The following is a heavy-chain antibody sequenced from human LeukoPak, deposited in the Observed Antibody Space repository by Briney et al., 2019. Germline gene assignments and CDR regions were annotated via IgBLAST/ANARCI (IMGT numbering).Heavy chain of an antibody. Sequence: PSETLSLTCTVSGGSVSSYYWSWIRQPAGKGLEWIGRIYTSGTTNYNPSLKSRVTMSVDTSKNQFSLKMRSVTAADTAVYYCARANYDGSDYWGQGTLVTVSS. J-gene: IGHJ4*02. V-gene: IGHV4-4*07. D-gene: IGHD3-22*01. CDR1: GGSVSSYY. CDR2: IYTSGTT. CDR3: ARANYDGSDY.